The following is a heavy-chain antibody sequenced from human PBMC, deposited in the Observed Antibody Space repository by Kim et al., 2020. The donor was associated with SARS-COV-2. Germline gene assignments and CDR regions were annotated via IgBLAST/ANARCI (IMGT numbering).Heavy chain of an antibody. D-gene: IGHD3-10*01. J-gene: IGHJ6*02. Sequence: GESLKISCKGSGYSFTSYWIGWVRQMPGKGLEWMGIIYPGDSDTRYSPSFQGQVTISADKSISTAYLQWSSLKASDTAMYYCARLHGSGSYFVPYYYGMDVWGQGTTVTVSS. CDR1: GYSFTSYW. CDR3: ARLHGSGSYFVPYYYGMDV. CDR2: IYPGDSDT. V-gene: IGHV5-51*01.